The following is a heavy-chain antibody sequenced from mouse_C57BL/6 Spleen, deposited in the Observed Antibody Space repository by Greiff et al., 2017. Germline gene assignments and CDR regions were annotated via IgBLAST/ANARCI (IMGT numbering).Heavy chain of an antibody. CDR3: TAYYSNSYAMDY. D-gene: IGHD2-5*01. J-gene: IGHJ4*01. Sequence: EVQLQQSGAELVRPGASVKLSCTASGFNIKDYYMHWVKQRPEQGLEWIGRLDPEDGDTEYAPKFQGKATMTADTSSNTAYLQLSSLTSEDTAVYYCTAYYSNSYAMDYWGQGTSVTVSS. V-gene: IGHV14-1*01. CDR1: GFNIKDYY. CDR2: LDPEDGDT.